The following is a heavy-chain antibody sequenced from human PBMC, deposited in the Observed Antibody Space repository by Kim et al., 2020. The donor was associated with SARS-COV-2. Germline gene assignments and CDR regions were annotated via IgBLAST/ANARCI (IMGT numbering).Heavy chain of an antibody. Sequence: GGSLRLSCAASGFTFSSYGMHWVRQAPGKGLEWVAVISYDGSNKYYADSVKGRFTISRDNSKNTLYLQMNSLRAEDTAVYYCAKTGGSGSPLDYWGQGTLVTVSS. CDR1: GFTFSSYG. CDR2: ISYDGSNK. J-gene: IGHJ4*02. V-gene: IGHV3-30*18. CDR3: AKTGGSGSPLDY. D-gene: IGHD3-10*01.